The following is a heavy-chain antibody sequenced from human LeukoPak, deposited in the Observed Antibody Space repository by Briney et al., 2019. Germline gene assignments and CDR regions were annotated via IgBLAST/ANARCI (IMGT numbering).Heavy chain of an antibody. CDR3: ARWALYYNYYMDV. J-gene: IGHJ6*03. CDR2: ISSSSNTI. V-gene: IGHV3-48*01. Sequence: GGSLRLSCAASGFTFSSYTMNWVRQAPGKGLEWVSYISSSSNTICYADSVKGRFTICRDNAKNSLYLQMNSLRAEDTAVYYCARWALYYNYYMDVWGKGTTVTVSS. CDR1: GFTFSSYT. D-gene: IGHD3-10*01.